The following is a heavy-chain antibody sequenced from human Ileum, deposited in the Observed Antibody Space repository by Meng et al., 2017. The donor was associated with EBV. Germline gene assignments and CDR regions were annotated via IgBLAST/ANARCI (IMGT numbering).Heavy chain of an antibody. CDR2: ISSTGSTT. D-gene: IGHD6-13*01. J-gene: IGHJ4*02. Sequence: VALVVSGGGVVKPVGSLRLSCAAFGFTLSNYYMNWIRQAPGKGLEWVSFISSTGSTTYYADSVKGRLTVSRDNAKNSLFLQMHSLRAEDTAVYYCVYSSSFHWGQGTLVPSPQ. CDR1: GFTLSNYY. CDR3: VYSSSFH. V-gene: IGHV3-11*01.